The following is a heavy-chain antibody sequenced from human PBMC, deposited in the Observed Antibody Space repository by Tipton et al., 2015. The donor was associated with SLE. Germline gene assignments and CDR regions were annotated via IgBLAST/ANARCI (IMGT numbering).Heavy chain of an antibody. CDR3: ARVRVVAATGWFDT. D-gene: IGHD2-15*01. J-gene: IGHJ5*02. CDR1: SVSVTSDISY. Sequence: TLSLTCTVSSVSVTSDISYWTWIRQLPGKGLEYIGYVHYTGTTSYNPSLKSRITLSVDTSASQFYLNLNSVTAADTAIYFCARVRVVAATGWFDTWGQGTLVTVSS. V-gene: IGHV4-31*03. CDR2: VHYTGTT.